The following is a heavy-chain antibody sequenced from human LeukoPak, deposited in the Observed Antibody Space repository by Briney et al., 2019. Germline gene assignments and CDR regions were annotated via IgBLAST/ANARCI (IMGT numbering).Heavy chain of an antibody. J-gene: IGHJ5*02. D-gene: IGHD2-15*01. Sequence: GGSLRLSCAASGFTFSSYAMHWVRQAPGKGLEWVAVISYDGSNKYYADSVKGRFTISRDTSKNTLYLQFNSLRAEDTAVYYCARDRLGYCSGDSCYDLYHWGQGTLVTVSS. CDR1: GFTFSSYA. V-gene: IGHV3-30-3*01. CDR3: ARDRLGYCSGDSCYDLYH. CDR2: ISYDGSNK.